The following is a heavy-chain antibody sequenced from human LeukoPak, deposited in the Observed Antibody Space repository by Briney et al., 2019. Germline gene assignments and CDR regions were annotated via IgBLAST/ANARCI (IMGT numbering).Heavy chain of an antibody. Sequence: PSETLSLTCTVSGGSISSYYWSWIRQPPAKSLEWIGYIYDSGSTNYNPSLKSRVTISIDTSKNQFSLKLSSVTAADTAVYYCAREAYCGGDCYSGFDYWGQGTLVTVSS. J-gene: IGHJ4*02. V-gene: IGHV4-59*01. CDR2: IYDSGST. CDR1: GGSISSYY. D-gene: IGHD2-21*02. CDR3: AREAYCGGDCYSGFDY.